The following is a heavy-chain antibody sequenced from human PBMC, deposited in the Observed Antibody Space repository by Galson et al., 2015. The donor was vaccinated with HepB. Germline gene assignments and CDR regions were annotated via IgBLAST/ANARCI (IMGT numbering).Heavy chain of an antibody. CDR1: GFSLNNVGLG. J-gene: IGHJ4*02. Sequence: PALVKPTQTLTLTCTVSGFSLNNVGLGVSWIRQPAGKPLEWLAHIFLNDDKGYSPNLKNRAHIPKDKTSGPVTSTGPGVLTMTNMDPADTGTYCCARWPAASGRGFDFWGQGALVIVSS. CDR3: ARWPAASGRGFDF. CDR2: IFLNDDK. V-gene: IGHV2-26*02. D-gene: IGHD2-15*01.